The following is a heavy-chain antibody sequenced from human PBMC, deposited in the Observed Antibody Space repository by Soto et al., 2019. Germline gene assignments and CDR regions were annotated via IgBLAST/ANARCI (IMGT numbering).Heavy chain of an antibody. CDR2: IYYSGST. CDR1: GGSISSGGYY. CDR3: ARDRLYVSSGLPMDV. J-gene: IGHJ6*02. V-gene: IGHV4-31*03. Sequence: SETLSLTCTVSGGSISSGGYYWSWIRQHPGKGLEWIWYIYYSGSTYYNPSLKSRVTISVDTSKNQFSLRLSSVTAADTAVYYCARDRLYVSSGLPMDVWGQGTTVTVSS. D-gene: IGHD3-22*01.